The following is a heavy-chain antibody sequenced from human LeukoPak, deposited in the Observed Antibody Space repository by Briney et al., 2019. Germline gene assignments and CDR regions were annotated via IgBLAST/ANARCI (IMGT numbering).Heavy chain of an antibody. J-gene: IGHJ5*02. V-gene: IGHV3-11*03. CDR1: GFTFSDYY. CDR2: ISSGGSYT. CDR3: ARGGSYYGSGSSQRWFDP. D-gene: IGHD3-10*01. Sequence: GSLRLSCVVSGFTFSDYYMSWIRQAPGKGLEWPSYISSGGSYTNYGDSVKGRFTISRDNAKNSLYLQMNSLRAEDTAVYYCARGGSYYGSGSSQRWFDPWGLGTLVTVSS.